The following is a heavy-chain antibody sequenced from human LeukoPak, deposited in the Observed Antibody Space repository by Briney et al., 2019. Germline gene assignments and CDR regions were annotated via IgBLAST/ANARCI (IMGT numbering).Heavy chain of an antibody. CDR3: ARDELAVAGLGSYYYYGMDV. D-gene: IGHD6-19*01. CDR1: GFTFSSYG. V-gene: IGHV3-33*01. CDR2: IWYDGSNK. J-gene: IGHJ6*02. Sequence: GGSLRLSCAASGFTFSSYGMHWVRQAPGKGLEWVAVIWYDGSNKYYADSVKGRFTISRDNSKNTLYLQMNSLRAEDTAVYYCARDELAVAGLGSYYYYGMDVWGQGTTVTVSS.